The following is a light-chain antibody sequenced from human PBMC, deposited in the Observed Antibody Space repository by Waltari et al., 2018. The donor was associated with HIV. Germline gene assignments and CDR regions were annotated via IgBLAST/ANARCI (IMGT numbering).Light chain of an antibody. CDR2: DVT. J-gene: IGLJ3*02. V-gene: IGLV2-11*01. CDR3: CSFAGSYTLV. CDR1: SSDIGDYNY. Sequence: QSALTQPRSVSGSPGQSVTISCTGTSSDIGDYNYVSWYQQHPGKAPKLMIYDVTKRPSGVPERFSGSKSCNTASLTISGLQAEDEAAYYCCSFAGSYTLVFGGGTKLTVL.